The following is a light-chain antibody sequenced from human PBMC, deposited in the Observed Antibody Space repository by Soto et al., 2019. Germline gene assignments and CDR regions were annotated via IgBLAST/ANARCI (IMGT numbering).Light chain of an antibody. V-gene: IGKV3-15*01. CDR1: QRVISN. Sequence: EILMTESPVTMSVSPGERATLSCRAGQRVISNWAWYQQRPGQAPSLLIYGASTRATGIPARFSGSGSGTEFALTISSLQSEDFAVYYCQQYNSWPPITFGQGTRLEI. J-gene: IGKJ5*01. CDR2: GAS. CDR3: QQYNSWPPIT.